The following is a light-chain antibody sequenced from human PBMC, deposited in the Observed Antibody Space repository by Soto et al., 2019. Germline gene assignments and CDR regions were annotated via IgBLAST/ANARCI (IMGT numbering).Light chain of an antibody. CDR1: QSVNSN. V-gene: IGKV3-15*01. CDR2: GAS. J-gene: IGKJ4*01. CDR3: QQYNYWPPLT. Sequence: EIVMTQSPATLSVSPGERATLSCRASQSVNSNLAWYQQKPGQAPRLLIYGASTRATGIPARFSGSGSGTEFTLTISSLHFEYFAVDYCQQYNYWPPLTFGGGTKVEIK.